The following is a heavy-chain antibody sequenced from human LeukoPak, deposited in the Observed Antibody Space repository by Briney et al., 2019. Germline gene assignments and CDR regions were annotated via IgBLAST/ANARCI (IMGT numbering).Heavy chain of an antibody. CDR2: ISSSSSYT. CDR3: ATLSSGWYPSTFNTPPY. CDR1: GSTFSDYY. Sequence: GGSLRLSCAASGSTFSDYYMSWIRQAPGKGLEWVSYISSSSSYTNYADSVKGRFTISRDNAKHSLYLQMNSLRAEDTAVYYCATLSSGWYPSTFNTPPYWGQGTLVTVSS. V-gene: IGHV3-11*03. J-gene: IGHJ4*02. D-gene: IGHD6-19*01.